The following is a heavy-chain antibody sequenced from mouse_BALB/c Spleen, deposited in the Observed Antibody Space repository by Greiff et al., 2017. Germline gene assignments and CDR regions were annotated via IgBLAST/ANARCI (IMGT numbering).Heavy chain of an antibody. V-gene: IGHV5-17*02. J-gene: IGHJ3*01. Sequence: VQLKESGGGLVQPGGSRKLSCAASGFTFSSFGMHWVRQAPEKGLEWVAYISSGSSTIYYADTVKGRFTISRDNPKNTLFLQMTSLRSEDTAMYYCARSPSTGTFAYWGQGTLVTVSA. CDR2: ISSGSSTI. CDR3: ARSPSTGTFAY. CDR1: GFTFSSFG. D-gene: IGHD4-1*02.